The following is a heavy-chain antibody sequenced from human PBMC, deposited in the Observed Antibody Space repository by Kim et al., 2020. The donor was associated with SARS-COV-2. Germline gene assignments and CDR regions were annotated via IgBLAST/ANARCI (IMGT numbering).Heavy chain of an antibody. CDR1: GFTFSGYW. V-gene: IGHV3-74*01. CDR3: ARGNYHGMDV. J-gene: IGHJ6*02. CDR2: INGDGSDT. Sequence: GGSLRLSCAASGFTFSGYWMHWVRQAPGKGLVWVSRINGDGSDTIYADSVKGRLTISRDNAKNTLYLQMNSLRAEDTAVYYCARGNYHGMDVWGQGTTVT.